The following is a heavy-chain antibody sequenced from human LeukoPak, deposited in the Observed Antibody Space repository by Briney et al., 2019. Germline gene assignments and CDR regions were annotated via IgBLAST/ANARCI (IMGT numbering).Heavy chain of an antibody. CDR1: GFTVSSNY. D-gene: IGHD4-17*01. V-gene: IGHV3-53*01. CDR2: IYSGGST. J-gene: IGHJ4*02. CDR3: ARGIYGDPVAFDY. Sequence: GGSLRLSCAASGFTVSSNYMSWVRQAPGKGLEWVSVIYSGGSTYYADSVKGRFTISRDNSKNTLYLQMNSLRVEDTGVYYCARGIYGDPVAFDYWGQGILATVSS.